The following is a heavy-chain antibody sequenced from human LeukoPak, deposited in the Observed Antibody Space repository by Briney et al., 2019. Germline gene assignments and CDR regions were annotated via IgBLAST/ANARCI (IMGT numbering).Heavy chain of an antibody. CDR1: GYTFTSYG. CDR2: ISAYNGNT. CDR3: AKSSGVGDYVWGSYRPQYYFDY. Sequence: ASVKVSCKASGYTFTSYGISWVRQPPGQGLEWMGWISAYNGNTNYAQKLQGRVTMTTDTSTSTAYMELRSLRSDDTAVYSCAKSSGVGDYVWGSYRPQYYFDYWGQGTLVTVSS. D-gene: IGHD3-16*02. J-gene: IGHJ4*02. V-gene: IGHV1-18*01.